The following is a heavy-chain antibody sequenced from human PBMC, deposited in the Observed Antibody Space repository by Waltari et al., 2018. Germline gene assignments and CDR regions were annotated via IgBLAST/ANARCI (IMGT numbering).Heavy chain of an antibody. CDR1: GGTFSSYA. CDR2: IIPIFGTA. CDR3: ARDELGSTTHYYYYGMDV. Sequence: QVQLVQSGAEVKKPGSSVKVSCKASGGTFSSYATSWVRQAPGQGLEWMGGIIPIFGTANYAQKFQGRVTITADESTSTAYMELSSLRSEDTAVYYCARDELGSTTHYYYYGMDVWGQGTTVTVSS. J-gene: IGHJ6*02. V-gene: IGHV1-69*01. D-gene: IGHD7-27*01.